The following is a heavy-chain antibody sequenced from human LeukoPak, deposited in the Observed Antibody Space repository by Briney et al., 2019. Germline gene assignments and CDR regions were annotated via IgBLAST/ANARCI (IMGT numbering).Heavy chain of an antibody. J-gene: IGHJ6*02. V-gene: IGHV3-33*01. Sequence: GGSLRLSCAASGFTFSSYGMHWVRQAPGKGLEWVAVIWYDGSNKYCADSVKGRFTISRDNSKNTLYLQMNSLRAEDTAVYYCARDCDSSGSEPLFYYYGMDVWGQGTTVTVSS. CDR3: ARDCDSSGSEPLFYYYGMDV. CDR1: GFTFSSYG. CDR2: IWYDGSNK. D-gene: IGHD3-22*01.